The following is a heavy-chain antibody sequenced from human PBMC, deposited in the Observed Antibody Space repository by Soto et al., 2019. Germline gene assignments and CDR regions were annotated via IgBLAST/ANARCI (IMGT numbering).Heavy chain of an antibody. CDR2: IKSKTDGGTT. V-gene: IGHV3-15*01. Sequence: EVQLEESGGGLVKPGGSLRVSCAASGFTFNNAWMSWVRQAPGKGLAWVGRIKSKTDGGTTDYGATVKGRFTISRDDSKITQYLQMSSLKPEDTAVYYCTTEGTHLFRVLGWSYYFDYWGQGTLVTLSS. CDR3: TTEGTHLFRVLGWSYYFDY. J-gene: IGHJ4*02. D-gene: IGHD2-21*01. CDR1: GFTFNNAW.